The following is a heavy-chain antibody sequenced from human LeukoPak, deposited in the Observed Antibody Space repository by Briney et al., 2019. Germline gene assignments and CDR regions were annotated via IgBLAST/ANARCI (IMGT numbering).Heavy chain of an antibody. CDR2: ISSSGSTI. V-gene: IGHV3-48*03. CDR1: GFTFSSYE. Sequence: PGGSLRLSCAAPGFTFSSYEMNWVRQAPGKGLEWVSYISSSGSTIYYADSVKGRFTISRDNAKNSVYLQMNSLRAEDTAVYYCARDSSTIFDYWGQGTLVTVSS. CDR3: ARDSSTIFDY. J-gene: IGHJ4*02. D-gene: IGHD2-2*01.